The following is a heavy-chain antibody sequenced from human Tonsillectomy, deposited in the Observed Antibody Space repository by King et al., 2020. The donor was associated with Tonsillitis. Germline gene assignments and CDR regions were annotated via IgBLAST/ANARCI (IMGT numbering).Heavy chain of an antibody. CDR3: ASTGRDSYNFGPEAEYFQH. CDR1: GGSISSYY. D-gene: IGHD5-24*01. Sequence: VQLQESGPGLVKPSETLSLTCTVSGGSISSYYWSWIRQPPGKGLEWIGYIYYSGSTNYNPSLKSRVTISVDTSKNQFSLKLSSVTAADTAVYYCASTGRDSYNFGPEAEYFQHWGQGTLVTVSS. CDR2: IYYSGST. V-gene: IGHV4-59*01. J-gene: IGHJ1*01.